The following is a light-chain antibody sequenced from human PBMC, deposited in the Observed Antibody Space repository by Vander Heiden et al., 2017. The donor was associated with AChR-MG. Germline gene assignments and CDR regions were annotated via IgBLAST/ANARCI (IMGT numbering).Light chain of an antibody. V-gene: IGKV3-15*01. CDR3: QQYNNWPYT. J-gene: IGKJ2*01. CDR2: GAS. CDR1: QGIASN. Sequence: EIVMTQLPATLSVSPGERATLSCRASQGIASNLAWFQQKPGQPPRLLIYGASTRATGIPARFSGSGSGTEFTLTISSLQSEDFAVYFCQQYNNWPYTFGRGSKLEI.